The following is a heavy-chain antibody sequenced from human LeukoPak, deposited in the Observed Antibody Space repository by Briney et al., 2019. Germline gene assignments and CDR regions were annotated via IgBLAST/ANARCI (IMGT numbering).Heavy chain of an antibody. V-gene: IGHV4-39*01. D-gene: IGHD6-13*01. CDR1: GGSVSSSSYY. Sequence: KPSETLSLTCTVSGGSVSSSSYYWGWIRRPPGKGLESIGSIYYSGSTYYNPSLKSRVTISVDTSKNQFSLKLSSVTAADTAVYYCARQKSSWYADPPNWFDPWGQGTLVTVSS. CDR2: IYYSGST. J-gene: IGHJ5*02. CDR3: ARQKSSWYADPPNWFDP.